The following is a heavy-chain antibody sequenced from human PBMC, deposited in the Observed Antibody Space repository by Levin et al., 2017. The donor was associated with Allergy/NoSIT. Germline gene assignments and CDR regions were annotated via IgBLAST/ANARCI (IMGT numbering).Heavy chain of an antibody. D-gene: IGHD3-3*01. Sequence: ASVKVSCKASGYTFTSYGISWVRQAPGQGLEWMGWISAYNGNTNYAQKLQGRVTMTTDTSTSTAYMELRSLRSDDTAGSYCARVRAGKRITIFGVAPDYWYFDLWGRGTLVTVSS. J-gene: IGHJ2*01. CDR2: ISAYNGNT. CDR1: GYTFTSYG. CDR3: ARVRAGKRITIFGVAPDYWYFDL. V-gene: IGHV1-18*01.